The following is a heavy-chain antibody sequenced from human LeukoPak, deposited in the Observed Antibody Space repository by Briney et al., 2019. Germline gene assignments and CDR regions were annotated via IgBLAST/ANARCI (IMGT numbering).Heavy chain of an antibody. V-gene: IGHV4-30-4*01. CDR1: GGSISSGDYY. Sequence: PSETLSLTCTVSGGSISSGDYYWSWIRQPPGKGLEWIGYIYYSGSIYYNPSLKSRVTISVDTSKNQFSLKLSSVTAADTAVYYCARVSLERRYYYYGMDVWGQGTTVTVSS. D-gene: IGHD1-1*01. CDR2: IYYSGSI. J-gene: IGHJ6*02. CDR3: ARVSLERRYYYYGMDV.